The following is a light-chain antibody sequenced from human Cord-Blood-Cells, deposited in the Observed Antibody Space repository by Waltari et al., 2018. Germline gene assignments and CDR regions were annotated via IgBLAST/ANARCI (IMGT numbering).Light chain of an antibody. CDR1: SSNIGSNT. CDR2: SNN. Sequence: QSVLTQPPSASGPPGQRVPIPCSGSSSNIGSNTVNWYQQLTGTAPKLLIYSNNQRPSGVPDRVSGSKSGTSASLAISGLQSEDEADYYCAAWDDSLNGPVFGGGTKLTVL. J-gene: IGLJ3*02. CDR3: AAWDDSLNGPV. V-gene: IGLV1-44*01.